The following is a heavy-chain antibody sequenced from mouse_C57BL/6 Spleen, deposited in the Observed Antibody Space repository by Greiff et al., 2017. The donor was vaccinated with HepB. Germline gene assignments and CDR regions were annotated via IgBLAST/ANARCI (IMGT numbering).Heavy chain of an antibody. CDR1: GYTFTSYW. CDR2: IDPSDSYT. J-gene: IGHJ2*01. CDR3: ARGTTVVPYFDY. Sequence: QVQLQQPGAELVKPGASVKLSCKASGYTFTSYWMQWVKQRPGQGLEWIGEIDPSDSYTNYNQKFKGKATLTVDTSSSTAYMQLSSLTSEDSAVYYCARGTTVVPYFDYWGQGTTLTVSS. D-gene: IGHD1-1*01. V-gene: IGHV1-50*01.